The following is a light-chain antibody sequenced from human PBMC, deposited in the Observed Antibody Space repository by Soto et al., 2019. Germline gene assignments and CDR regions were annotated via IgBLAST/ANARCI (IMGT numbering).Light chain of an antibody. CDR3: TSYTSSTTLEGV. J-gene: IGLJ3*02. V-gene: IGLV2-14*01. CDR1: SNNVGGSKY. CDR2: EVS. Sequence: QSALTQPASVSGSPGQSITISCTGTSNNVGGSKYVSWYQQHPGKAPKLIIFEVSNRPSRVSNRFSGSKSGNTASLTISGLQAEDEADYYCTSYTSSTTLEGVFGGGTKLTVL.